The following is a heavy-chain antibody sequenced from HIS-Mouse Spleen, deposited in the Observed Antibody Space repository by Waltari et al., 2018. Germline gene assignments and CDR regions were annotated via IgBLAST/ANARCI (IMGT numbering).Heavy chain of an antibody. V-gene: IGHV3-33*01. Sequence: QVQLVESGGGVVQPGRSLRLSCAASGFTFSSYGMHWVRQGQGKGLEVGEVIWNEGSNKYYADSVKGRLTISRDNSKNTLYLQMNSLRAEDTAVYYCARDLVQTGEGYWGQETLVTVSS. CDR2: IWNEGSNK. J-gene: IGHJ4*02. CDR3: ARDLVQTGEGY. CDR1: GFTFSSYG. D-gene: IGHD7-27*01.